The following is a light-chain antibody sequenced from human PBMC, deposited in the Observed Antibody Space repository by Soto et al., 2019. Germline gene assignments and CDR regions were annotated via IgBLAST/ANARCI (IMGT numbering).Light chain of an antibody. V-gene: IGKV1-5*01. J-gene: IGKJ1*01. Sequence: DIQMTQSPSTLSASVGDRVTITCRASHSISTWLAWYQQKPGKAPKLLIFDASSLETGVPSRFSGRGSGTEFTLTISSLQPDDFVTYYCQQYKTYPWTFGQGTKVEIK. CDR1: HSISTW. CDR2: DAS. CDR3: QQYKTYPWT.